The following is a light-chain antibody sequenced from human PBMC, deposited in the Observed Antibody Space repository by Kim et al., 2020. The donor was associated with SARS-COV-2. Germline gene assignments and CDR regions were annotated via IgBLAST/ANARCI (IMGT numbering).Light chain of an antibody. CDR2: GAS. Sequence: PGTRATLSCRASQSVNNNYLAWYQQKPGQAPRLLIYGASTRATGTPDTFSGSGSVTDFTLTISRLESEDFAVYYCHQYGYSPYTFGQGTKLEI. V-gene: IGKV3-20*01. CDR1: QSVNNNY. J-gene: IGKJ2*01. CDR3: HQYGYSPYT.